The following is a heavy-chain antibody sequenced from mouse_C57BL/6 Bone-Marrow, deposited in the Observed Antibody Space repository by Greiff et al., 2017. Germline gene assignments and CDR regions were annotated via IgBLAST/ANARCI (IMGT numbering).Heavy chain of an antibody. CDR1: GYSFTDYN. D-gene: IGHD3-2*02. CDR3: AASQVRDYAMDY. CDR2: INPNYGTT. J-gene: IGHJ4*01. Sequence: EVQLQQSGPELVKPGASVTISCKASGYSFTDYNMNWVKQRNGQSLEWIGVINPNYGTTSYNQKFKGKATLTVDQSSSTAYMQLNSLTSEDSAVYFCAASQVRDYAMDYWGQGTSVTVSA. V-gene: IGHV1-39*01.